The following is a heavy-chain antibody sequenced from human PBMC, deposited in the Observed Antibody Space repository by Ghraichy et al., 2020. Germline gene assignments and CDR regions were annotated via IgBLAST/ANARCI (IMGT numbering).Heavy chain of an antibody. CDR1: GGSIKTYY. V-gene: IGHV4-59*01. CDR2: IYYSGST. CDR3: ARKARVTSMVWFEY. J-gene: IGHJ4*02. D-gene: IGHD5-18*01. Sequence: SETLSLTCTVSGGSIKTYYWSWIRQPPGKGLEWIGYIYYSGSTKYNPSLRGRVTISVDTSKNQFSLKLNSVTAADTAVYYCARKARVTSMVWFEYWGQGALVTVSS.